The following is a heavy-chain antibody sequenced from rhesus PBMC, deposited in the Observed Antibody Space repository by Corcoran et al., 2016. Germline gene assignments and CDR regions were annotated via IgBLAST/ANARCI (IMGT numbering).Heavy chain of an antibody. Sequence: QLQLQESGPGLVKPSETLSVTCAVSGGSISSSYWIWIRQAPGKGLEWIGYIYGSGSSTNYNPSLKSRVTLSVDTSKNQLSLKLSSVTTADTAVYYCARGGGVIVVIPFDYWGQGVLVTVSS. CDR3: ARGGGVIVVIPFDY. CDR2: IYGSGSST. V-gene: IGHV4-169*01. D-gene: IGHD3-28*01. CDR1: GGSISSSY. J-gene: IGHJ4*01.